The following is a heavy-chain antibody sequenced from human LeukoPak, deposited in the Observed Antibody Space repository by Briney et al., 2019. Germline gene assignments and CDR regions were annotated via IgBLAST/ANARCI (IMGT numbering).Heavy chain of an antibody. J-gene: IGHJ5*02. CDR2: ISSSSSYI. CDR1: GFTFSSHS. Sequence: GGSLRLSCAASGFTFSSHSMNWVRQAPGKGLEWVSFISSSSSYIHYADSVKGRFTISRDNAKNSLYLQMNSLRAEDTAVYYCARVGIAARTLYNWFDPWGQGTLVTVSS. D-gene: IGHD6-6*01. V-gene: IGHV3-21*01. CDR3: ARVGIAARTLYNWFDP.